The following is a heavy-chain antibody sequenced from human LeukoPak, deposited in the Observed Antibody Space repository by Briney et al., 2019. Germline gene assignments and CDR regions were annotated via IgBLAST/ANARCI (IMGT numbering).Heavy chain of an antibody. CDR3: ARHEATITMTLGGMDV. J-gene: IGHJ6*02. V-gene: IGHV4-39*01. Sequence: SETLSLTCTVSGGSISSSSYYWGWIRQPPGKGLEWIGSIYYSGGTYYNPSLKSRVTISVDTSKNQFSLKLSSVTAADTAVYYCARHEATITMTLGGMDVWGQGTTVTVSS. CDR1: GGSISSSSYY. CDR2: IYYSGGT. D-gene: IGHD3-22*01.